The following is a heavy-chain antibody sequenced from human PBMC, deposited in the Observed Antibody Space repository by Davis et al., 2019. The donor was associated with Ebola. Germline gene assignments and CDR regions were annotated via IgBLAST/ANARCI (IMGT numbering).Heavy chain of an antibody. CDR2: ISYDGSNK. CDR3: ARESIGAFDI. V-gene: IGHV3-30*04. J-gene: IGHJ3*02. D-gene: IGHD3-22*01. CDR1: GFTFSSYA. Sequence: GESLKISCAASGFTFSSYAMHWVRQAPGKGLEWVAVISYDGSNKYYADSVKGRFTISRDNSKNTLYLQMNSLRAEDTAVYYCARESIGAFDIWGQGTMVTVSS.